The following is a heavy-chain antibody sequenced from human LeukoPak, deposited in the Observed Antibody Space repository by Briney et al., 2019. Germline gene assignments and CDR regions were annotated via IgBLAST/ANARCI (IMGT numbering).Heavy chain of an antibody. CDR1: GFTFSSYE. CDR2: ISNSGGTI. V-gene: IGHV3-48*03. D-gene: IGHD6-25*01. Sequence: GGSLRLSCAASGFTFSSYEMNWVRQAPGKGLEWVSYISNSGGTIYYADSVKGRFTISRDNAKDSLYLQMNCLRAEDTAVYYCVRPSGPTPFDYWGQGTLVTVSS. CDR3: VRPSGPTPFDY. J-gene: IGHJ4*02.